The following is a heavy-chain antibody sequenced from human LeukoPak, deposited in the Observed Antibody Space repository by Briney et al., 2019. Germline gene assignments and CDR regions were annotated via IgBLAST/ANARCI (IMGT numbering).Heavy chain of an antibody. V-gene: IGHV4-38-2*02. CDR1: GYSISSGYY. D-gene: IGHD4-23*01. CDR3: ARGGGNGGGWVGHYYYMDV. Sequence: SETLSLTCSVSGYSISSGYYWAWIRQPPGKGLEWIGSMFHSGSAYYNPSLKSRVTISVDMSKNQFSLILRSVTAADTAVYYCARGGGNGGGWVGHYYYMDVWGKGTTVTISS. CDR2: MFHSGSA. J-gene: IGHJ6*03.